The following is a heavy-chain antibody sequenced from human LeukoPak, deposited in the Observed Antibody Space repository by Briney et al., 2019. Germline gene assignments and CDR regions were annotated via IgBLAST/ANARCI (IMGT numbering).Heavy chain of an antibody. CDR2: LYSDGST. D-gene: IGHD2/OR15-2a*01. V-gene: IGHV3-53*01. J-gene: IGHJ4*02. CDR3: ARDSSSFPNYFDY. Sequence: GGSLRLTCVASGFSVSSNYMRWVRQAPGRGLEWVSLLYSDGSTFYADSVKGRFTISRDNSKNTLYLQMNRLRAEDTAVYYCARDSSSFPNYFDYWGQGTLVTVSS. CDR1: GFSVSSNY.